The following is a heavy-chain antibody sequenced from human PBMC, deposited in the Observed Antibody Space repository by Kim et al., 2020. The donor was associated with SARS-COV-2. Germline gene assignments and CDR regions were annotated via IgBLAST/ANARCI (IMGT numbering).Heavy chain of an antibody. CDR3: ARDRWAAMAIDH. D-gene: IGHD5-18*01. V-gene: IGHV3-7*01. J-gene: IGHJ4*02. Sequence: YLVDSVRGPFTTSRQTPKNSLYLQMNSLRAEDTAVYYCARDRWAAMAIDHWGQGTLVTVSS.